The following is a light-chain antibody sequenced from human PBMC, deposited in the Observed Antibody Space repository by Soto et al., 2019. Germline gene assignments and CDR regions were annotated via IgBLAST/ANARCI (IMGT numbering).Light chain of an antibody. Sequence: QSVLMQPPLVSAAPGQKVTISCSGSGSSVGTNYVSWYQQLPGTAPKLLIFENNKRPSGIPDRFSGSKSGTSATLGITGLQAGDAADYYCGAWDGSLSAWLFGGGTKVTVL. V-gene: IGLV1-51*02. CDR2: ENN. J-gene: IGLJ3*02. CDR1: GSSVGTNY. CDR3: GAWDGSLSAWL.